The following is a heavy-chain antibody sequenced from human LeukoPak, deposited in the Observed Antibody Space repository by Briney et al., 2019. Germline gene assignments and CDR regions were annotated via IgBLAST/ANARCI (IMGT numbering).Heavy chain of an antibody. V-gene: IGHV3-21*01. J-gene: IGHJ4*02. CDR1: GFTFSSYS. Sequence: GGSLRLSCAASGFTFSSYSMNWVRQAPGKGLEWVSSISTSSSYIYYADSVKGRFTISRDNAKNSLYLQMNSLRAEDTAVYCCARGWNSDYFDYWGQGTLVTVSS. CDR2: ISTSSSYI. D-gene: IGHD1-7*01. CDR3: ARGWNSDYFDY.